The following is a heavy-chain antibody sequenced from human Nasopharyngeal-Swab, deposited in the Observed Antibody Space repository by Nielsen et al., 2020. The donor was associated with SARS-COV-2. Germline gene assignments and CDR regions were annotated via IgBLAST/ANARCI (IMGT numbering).Heavy chain of an antibody. CDR1: GSTFTTYW. CDR2: IYPGDSNT. CDR3: ARPMRPMGHYYFGMDV. V-gene: IGHV5-51*01. J-gene: IGHJ6*02. D-gene: IGHD1-26*01. Sequence: GGSLRPSCKPSGSTFTTYWIGWVRQMPGKGLEWMGIIYPGDSNTRYSPSFRGQVTISVDKYSSTAYLQWSSLKASDTAIYYCARPMRPMGHYYFGMDVWGQGTTVTVSS.